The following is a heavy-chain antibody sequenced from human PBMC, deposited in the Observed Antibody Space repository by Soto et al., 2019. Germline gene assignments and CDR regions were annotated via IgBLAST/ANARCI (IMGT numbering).Heavy chain of an antibody. Sequence: QVQLQESGPGLVKPSQTLSLTCTVSGGSISSGDYYWSWIRQPPGKGLEWIGYIYYSGSTYYNPSLKRRVTISVDXFKXQXFLKLSSVTAADTAVYYCARDLLGGDGYKRNDAFDIWGQGTMVTVSS. D-gene: IGHD3-16*01. CDR3: ARDLLGGDGYKRNDAFDI. CDR1: GGSISSGDYY. CDR2: IYYSGST. V-gene: IGHV4-30-4*01. J-gene: IGHJ3*02.